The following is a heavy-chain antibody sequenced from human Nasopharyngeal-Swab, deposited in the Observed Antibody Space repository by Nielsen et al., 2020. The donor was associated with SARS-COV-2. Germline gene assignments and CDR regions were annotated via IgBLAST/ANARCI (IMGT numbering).Heavy chain of an antibody. CDR1: GFTISSYA. Sequence: PGGSLRLSCAASGFTISSYAMHWVRQAPGKGLEWVAVISYDGSNKYYADSVKGRFTISRDNSKNTLYLQMNSLRAEDTAVYYCAAEATGTDAFDIWGQGTMVTVSS. CDR3: AAEATGTDAFDI. J-gene: IGHJ3*02. CDR2: ISYDGSNK. V-gene: IGHV3-30*04. D-gene: IGHD6-13*01.